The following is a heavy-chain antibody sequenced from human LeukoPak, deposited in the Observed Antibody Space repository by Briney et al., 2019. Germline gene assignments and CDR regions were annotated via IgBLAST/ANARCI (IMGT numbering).Heavy chain of an antibody. Sequence: GASVKVSCKASGGTFISYAISWVRQAPGQGLEWMGGIIPIFGTANYAQKFQGRVTITTDESTSTAYMELSSLRSEDTAVYYCAREWATYYDILTGYYKGGWFDHWGQGTLVTVSS. V-gene: IGHV1-69*05. D-gene: IGHD3-9*01. CDR2: IIPIFGTA. J-gene: IGHJ5*02. CDR3: AREWATYYDILTGYYKGGWFDH. CDR1: GGTFISYA.